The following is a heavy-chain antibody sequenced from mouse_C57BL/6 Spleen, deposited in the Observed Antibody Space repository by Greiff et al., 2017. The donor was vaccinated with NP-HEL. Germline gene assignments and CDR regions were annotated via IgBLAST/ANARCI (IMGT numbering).Heavy chain of an antibody. CDR1: GFNIKDYY. CDR2: IDPEDGET. V-gene: IGHV14-2*01. D-gene: IGHD1-1*01. J-gene: IGHJ1*03. CDR3: ARNYGSSYGYFDV. Sequence: EVHLVESGAELVKPGASVKLSCTASGFNIKDYYMHWVKQRTEPGLEWIGRIDPEDGETKYAPKFQGKATITADTSSNTAYLQLSSLTSEDTAVYYCARNYGSSYGYFDVWGTGTTVTVSS.